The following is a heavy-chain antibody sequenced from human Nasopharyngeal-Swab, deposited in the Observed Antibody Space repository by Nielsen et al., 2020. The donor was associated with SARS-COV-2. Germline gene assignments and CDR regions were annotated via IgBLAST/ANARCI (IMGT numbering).Heavy chain of an antibody. D-gene: IGHD2-2*01. J-gene: IGHJ4*02. CDR3: ARDCPQPCYGDDY. CDR2: IYSGGST. CDR1: GFTVSSNY. Sequence: GGSLRLSCAASGFTVSSNYMSWVRQAPGKGLEWVSVIYSGGSTYYADSVKGRFTISRDNSKNTLYLQMNSLRAEDTAVYYCARDCPQPCYGDDYWGQGTLVTVSS. V-gene: IGHV3-66*01.